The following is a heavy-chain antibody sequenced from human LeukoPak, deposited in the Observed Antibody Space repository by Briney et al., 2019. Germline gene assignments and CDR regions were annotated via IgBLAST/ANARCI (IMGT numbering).Heavy chain of an antibody. CDR3: AHLNEPYYDFWSGYYSFDY. Sequence: GGSLRLSCAASGFTFSSYAMHWVRQAPGKGLEWVAVISYDGSNKYYADSVKGRFTISRDNSKNTLYLQMNSLRAEDTAVYYCAHLNEPYYDFWSGYYSFDYWGQGTLVTVSS. CDR2: ISYDGSNK. J-gene: IGHJ4*02. CDR1: GFTFSSYA. D-gene: IGHD3-3*01. V-gene: IGHV3-30-3*01.